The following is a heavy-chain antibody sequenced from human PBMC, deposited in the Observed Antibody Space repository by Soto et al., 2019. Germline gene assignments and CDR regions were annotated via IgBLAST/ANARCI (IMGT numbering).Heavy chain of an antibody. CDR1: GYTFTGYY. Sequence: ASVKVSCKASGYTFTGYYMHWVRQAPGQGLEWMGWINPNSGATNHAQKFQGGVTITGDESMSTAYMELSSLRSEDTAVYYCARVGRGTSYSYYGMDVWGQGTTVTVCS. D-gene: IGHD2-2*01. J-gene: IGHJ6*02. CDR2: INPNSGAT. CDR3: ARVGRGTSYSYYGMDV. V-gene: IGHV1-2*02.